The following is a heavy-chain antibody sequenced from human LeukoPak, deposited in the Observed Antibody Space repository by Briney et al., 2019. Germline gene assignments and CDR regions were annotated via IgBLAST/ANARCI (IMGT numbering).Heavy chain of an antibody. J-gene: IGHJ4*02. V-gene: IGHV4-34*01. CDR1: GGSFSDYY. CDR2: ISHSGTT. CDR3: ARGCPGY. Sequence: PSETLSLTCAVYGGSFSDYYWTWIRQTPGKGLEWIGQISHSGTTSYNPSLKSRVTMSVDTSKNQFSLKLTSVTAADTAVYYCARGCPGYRGQGTLVTVSS.